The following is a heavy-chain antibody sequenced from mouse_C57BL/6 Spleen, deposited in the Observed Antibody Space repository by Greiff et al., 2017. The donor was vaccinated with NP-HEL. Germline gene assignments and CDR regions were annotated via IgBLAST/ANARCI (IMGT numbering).Heavy chain of an antibody. CDR2: IYPGSGNT. Sequence: QVHVKQSGAELVRPGASVKLSCKASGYTFTDYYINWVKQRPGQGLEWIARIYPGSGNTYYNEKFKGKATLTAEKSSSTAYMQLSSLTSEDSAVYFCARKTTGYYFDYWGQGTTLTVSS. CDR3: ARKTTGYYFDY. CDR1: GYTFTDYY. D-gene: IGHD1-1*01. V-gene: IGHV1-76*01. J-gene: IGHJ2*01.